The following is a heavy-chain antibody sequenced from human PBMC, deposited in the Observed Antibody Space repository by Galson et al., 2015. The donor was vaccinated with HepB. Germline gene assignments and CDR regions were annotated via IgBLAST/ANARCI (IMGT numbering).Heavy chain of an antibody. CDR1: GGTFSSYA. Sequence: SVKVSCKASGGTFSSYAISWVRQAPGQGLEWMGGIIPIFGTANYAQKFQGRVTITADESTSTAYMELSSLRSEDTAVYYCARVDGDYSFAGYNWFDPWGQGTLVTVSS. CDR2: IIPIFGTA. J-gene: IGHJ5*02. V-gene: IGHV1-69*13. CDR3: ARVDGDYSFAGYNWFDP. D-gene: IGHD4-17*01.